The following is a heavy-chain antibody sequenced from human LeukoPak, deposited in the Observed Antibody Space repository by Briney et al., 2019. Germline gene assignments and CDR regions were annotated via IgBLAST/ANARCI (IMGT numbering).Heavy chain of an antibody. V-gene: IGHV3-64D*06. CDR1: GFTFSSYA. D-gene: IGHD6-19*01. CDR2: ISSNGGST. J-gene: IGHJ4*02. CDR3: VSSGYSSGWFDY. Sequence: GGSLRLSCSASGFTFSSYAMHWVRQAPGKGPEYVSAISSNGGSTYYADSVKGRFTISRDNSKDTLYLQMSSLRAEDTAVYYCVSSGYSSGWFDYWGQGTLVTVSS.